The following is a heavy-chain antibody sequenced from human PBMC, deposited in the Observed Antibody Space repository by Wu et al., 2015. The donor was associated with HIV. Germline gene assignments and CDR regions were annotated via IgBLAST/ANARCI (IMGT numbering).Heavy chain of an antibody. V-gene: IGHV1-2*02. J-gene: IGHJ5*02. D-gene: IGHD6-19*01. CDR1: GYTFTGYY. CDR3: ARERLDSSGWFADWFDP. Sequence: QVQLVQSGAEVKKPGASVKVSCKASGYTFTGYYMHWVRQAPGQGLEWMGWINPNSGGTNYAQKFQGRVTMTRDTSISTAYMELSRLRSDDTAVYYCARERLDSSGWFADWFDPWGQGTLVTVSS. CDR2: INPNSGGT.